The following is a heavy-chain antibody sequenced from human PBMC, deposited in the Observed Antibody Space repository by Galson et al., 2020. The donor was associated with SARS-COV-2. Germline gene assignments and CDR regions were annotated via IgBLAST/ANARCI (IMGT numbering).Heavy chain of an antibody. J-gene: IGHJ3*02. CDR1: GGTFSSYA. CDR2: IIPIFGTA. V-gene: IGHV1-69*01. CDR3: ARLNSGWYSGAFDI. Sequence: KISCKASGGTFSSYAISWVRQAPGQGLEWMGGIIPIFGTANYAQKFQGRVTITADESTSTAYMELSSLRSEDTAVYYCARLNSGWYSGAFDIWGQGTMVTVSS. D-gene: IGHD6-19*01.